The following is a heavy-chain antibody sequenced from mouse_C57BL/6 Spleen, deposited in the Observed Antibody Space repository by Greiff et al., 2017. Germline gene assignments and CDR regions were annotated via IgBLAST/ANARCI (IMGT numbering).Heavy chain of an antibody. V-gene: IGHV5-4*01. CDR1: GFTFSSYS. CDR2: ISDGGSYT. CDR3: ARDGTFYAMDY. Sequence: EVKLVESGGGLVQPGGSLKLSCAASGFTFSSYSMSWVRQTPEKRLEWVATISDGGSYTYYPDNVKGRFTISRDNAKNNLYLQMSHMKAEDTAMYYCARDGTFYAMDYWGQGTSVTVSS. D-gene: IGHD4-1*01. J-gene: IGHJ4*01.